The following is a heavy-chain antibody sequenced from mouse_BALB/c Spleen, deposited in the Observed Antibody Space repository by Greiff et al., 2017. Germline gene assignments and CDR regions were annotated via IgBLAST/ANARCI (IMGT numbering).Heavy chain of an antibody. CDR2: IAPGSGST. CDR3: AIITTVVPFDY. J-gene: IGHJ2*01. V-gene: IGHV1S41*01. CDR1: GYTFTSYW. Sequence: DLVKPGASVKLSCKASGYTFTSYWINWIKQRPGQGLEWIGRIAPGSGSTYYNEMFKGKATLTVDTSSSTAYIQLSSLSSEDSAVYFCAIITTVVPFDYWGQGTTRTVSS. D-gene: IGHD1-1*01.